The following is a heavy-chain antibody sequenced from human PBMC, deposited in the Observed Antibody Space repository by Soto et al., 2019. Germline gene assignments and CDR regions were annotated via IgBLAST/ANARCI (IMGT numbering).Heavy chain of an antibody. D-gene: IGHD1-26*01. CDR2: IYYSGST. CDR1: GGSISSYY. J-gene: IGHJ4*02. CDR3: ARTDSGYFDY. Sequence: PSETLSLTCTVSGGSISSYYWSWIRQPPGKGLEWIGYIYYSGSTNYNPSLKSRVTISVDTSKNQFSLKLSSVTAADTAVYYCARTDSGYFDYWGQGTLVTVSS. V-gene: IGHV4-59*01.